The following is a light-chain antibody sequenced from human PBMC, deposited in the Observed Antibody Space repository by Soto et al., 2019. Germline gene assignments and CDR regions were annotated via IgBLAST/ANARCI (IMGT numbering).Light chain of an antibody. J-gene: IGKJ2*01. Sequence: EIVLTQSPGTLSLSPGESATLSCRASQSVSANYLAWYQQKPGQAPRLLIYGASSRATVIPDRFSGSGAEKDFTLTISRLEPEDFAVYYCQQYGSSPFTFGQGTKLEIK. V-gene: IGKV3-20*01. CDR2: GAS. CDR3: QQYGSSPFT. CDR1: QSVSANY.